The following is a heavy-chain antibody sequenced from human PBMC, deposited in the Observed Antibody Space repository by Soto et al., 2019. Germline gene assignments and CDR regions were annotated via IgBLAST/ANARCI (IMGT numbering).Heavy chain of an antibody. Sequence: GGSLRLSCAASGFTFSSYAMSWVRQAPGKGLEWVSAISGSGGSTYYADSVKGRFTISRDNSKNTLYLQMNSLRAEDTAVYYCAKVHIVVVVAATLLLTPDAFDIWGQGTMVTVSS. D-gene: IGHD2-15*01. J-gene: IGHJ3*02. CDR2: ISGSGGST. CDR1: GFTFSSYA. CDR3: AKVHIVVVVAATLLLTPDAFDI. V-gene: IGHV3-23*01.